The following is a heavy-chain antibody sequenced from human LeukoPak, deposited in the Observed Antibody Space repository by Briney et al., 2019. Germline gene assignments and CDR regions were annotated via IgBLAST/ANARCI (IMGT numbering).Heavy chain of an antibody. V-gene: IGHV3-33*01. J-gene: IGHJ6*02. CDR1: GFTFSSYG. Sequence: GRSLRLSCAASGFTFSSYGMHWVRQAPGKGLEWVAVIWYDGSNKYYADSVKGRFTISRDNSKNTLYLQMNSLRAEDTAVYYCAREEIGYSSSWYSLDYYGMDVWGQGTTVTVSS. D-gene: IGHD6-13*01. CDR2: IWYDGSNK. CDR3: AREEIGYSSSWYSLDYYGMDV.